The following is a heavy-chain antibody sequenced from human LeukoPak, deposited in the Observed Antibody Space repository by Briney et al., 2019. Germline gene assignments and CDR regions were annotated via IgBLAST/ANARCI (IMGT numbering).Heavy chain of an antibody. CDR3: ARGQVWDSSGYYYYFDY. Sequence: ASVKVSCKASGYTFTSYYMHWVRQAPGQGLEWMGIINPSGGSTSYAQKFQGRVTMTRDTSTSTVYMELSSLRSEDTAVYYCARGQVWDSSGYYYYFDYWGQGTLVTVSS. CDR1: GYTFTSYY. D-gene: IGHD3-22*01. J-gene: IGHJ4*02. V-gene: IGHV1-46*01. CDR2: INPSGGST.